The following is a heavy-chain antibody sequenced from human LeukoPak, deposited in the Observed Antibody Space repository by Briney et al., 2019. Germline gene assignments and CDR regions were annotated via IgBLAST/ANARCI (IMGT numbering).Heavy chain of an antibody. CDR1: GFTFSSYS. Sequence: GGSLRLSCAASGFTFSSYSMNWVRQAPGKGLEWVSYISSSSSTIYYADSVKGRFTISRDNYKNTLYLQMNSLRAEDTAVYYCARDNTPYGDYGRQSGHYDYWGQGTLVTVSS. CDR2: ISSSSSTI. CDR3: ARDNTPYGDYGRQSGHYDY. D-gene: IGHD4-17*01. J-gene: IGHJ4*02. V-gene: IGHV3-48*01.